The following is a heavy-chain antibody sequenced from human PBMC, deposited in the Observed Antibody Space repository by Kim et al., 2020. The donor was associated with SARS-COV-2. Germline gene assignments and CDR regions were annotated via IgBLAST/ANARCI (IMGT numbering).Heavy chain of an antibody. D-gene: IGHD3-3*01. J-gene: IGHJ4*02. CDR1: GFSLSTSGVG. CDR3: AHTLSPGSGYYIPTADYFDY. CDR2: IYWDDDK. Sequence: SGPTLVKPTQTLTLTCTFSGFSLSTSGVGVGWIRQPPGKALEWLALIYWDDDKRYSPSLKSRLTITKDTSKNQVVLTMTNMDPVDTATYYCAHTLSPGSGYYIPTADYFDYWGQGTLVTVSS. V-gene: IGHV2-5*02.